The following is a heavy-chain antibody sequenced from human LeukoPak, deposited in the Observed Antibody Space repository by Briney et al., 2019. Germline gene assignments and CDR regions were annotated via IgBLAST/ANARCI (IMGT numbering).Heavy chain of an antibody. V-gene: IGHV3-30-3*01. CDR1: GFTFSSYA. J-gene: IGHJ6*02. D-gene: IGHD4-17*01. Sequence: GGSLRLSCAASGFTFSSYAMHWVRQAPGKGLEWVAVISYDGSNKYYADSVKGRFTISRDNSKNTLYLQMNSLRAEDTAVYYCAKGDRYYGDSRPAPYYYYYGMDVWGQGTTVTVSS. CDR3: AKGDRYYGDSRPAPYYYYYGMDV. CDR2: ISYDGSNK.